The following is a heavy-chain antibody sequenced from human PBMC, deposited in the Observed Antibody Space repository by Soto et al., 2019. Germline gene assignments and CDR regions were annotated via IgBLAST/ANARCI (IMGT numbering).Heavy chain of an antibody. V-gene: IGHV3-11*06. D-gene: IGHD2-15*01. Sequence: PGGSLRLSCAVSGFTFGDSYMSWIRQAPWKGLEWLSYISPGSRYPAYADSVKGRFTISRDNAKRSLYLQMMSLTAEDTAIYYCVRGGGGGLFDPFGQGTMVTVSS. CDR1: GFTFGDSY. J-gene: IGHJ5*02. CDR2: ISPGSRYP. CDR3: VRGGGGGLFDP.